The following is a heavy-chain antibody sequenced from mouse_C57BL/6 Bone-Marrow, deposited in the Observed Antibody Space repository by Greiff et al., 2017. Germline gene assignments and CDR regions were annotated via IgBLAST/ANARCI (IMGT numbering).Heavy chain of an antibody. CDR1: GYTFTSYW. Sequence: QVQLQQPGAELVKPGASVKMSCKASGYTFTSYWITWVKQRPGQGLEWIGDIYPGSGSTNYNEKFKSKATLTVDTSSSTAYMQLSSLTSEGAAVYYCAREDDGYSSWFAYWGQGTLVTVSA. V-gene: IGHV1-55*01. CDR3: AREDDGYSSWFAY. D-gene: IGHD2-3*01. J-gene: IGHJ3*01. CDR2: IYPGSGST.